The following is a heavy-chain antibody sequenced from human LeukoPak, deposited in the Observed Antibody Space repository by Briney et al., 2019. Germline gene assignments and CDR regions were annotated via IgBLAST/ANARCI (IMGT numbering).Heavy chain of an antibody. J-gene: IGHJ4*02. V-gene: IGHV4-4*02. D-gene: IGHD4-17*01. CDR1: GASISSYNC. CDR3: ARGASTVTGYFDY. CDR2: IYRSGIT. Sequence: SETLSLTCAVSGASISSYNCWGWVRQYPGKVLEWIGEIYRSGITNYNPSLKSRVTISVDKSKNQFSLKLNSVTAADTAVYYCARGASTVTGYFDYWGQGTLVTVSS.